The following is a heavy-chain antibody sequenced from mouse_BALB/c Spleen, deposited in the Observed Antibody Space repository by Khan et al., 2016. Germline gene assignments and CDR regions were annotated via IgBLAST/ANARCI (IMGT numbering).Heavy chain of an antibody. V-gene: IGHV5-6-3*01. CDR1: GFTFSTYA. CDR3: ARVRQAVDY. Sequence: EVELVESGGGLVQPGGSLKLSCAASGFTFSTYAMSWVRQTPDQRLELVATINSNGGSTYYPDNVKGRFTISRDNAKNTRYRQMSSLKAEDTAMYYCARVRQAVDYWGQGTSVTVSS. CDR2: INSNGGST. J-gene: IGHJ4*01. D-gene: IGHD2-14*01.